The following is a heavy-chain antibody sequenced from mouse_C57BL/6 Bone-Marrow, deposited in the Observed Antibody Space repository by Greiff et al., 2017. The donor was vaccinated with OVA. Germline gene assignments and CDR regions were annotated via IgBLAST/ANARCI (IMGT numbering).Heavy chain of an antibody. CDR1: GYTFTDYN. J-gene: IGHJ4*01. V-gene: IGHV1-22*01. D-gene: IGHD1-1*01. CDR3: ARRLYYGSSERAMDRDY. Sequence: EVQLQQSGPELVKPGASVKMSCKASGYTFTDYNMHWVKQSHGKSLEWIGYINPNNGGTSYNQKFKGKATLTVNKSSSTAYMELRSLTSEDSAVYYCARRLYYGSSERAMDRDYWGQGTSVTVSS. CDR2: INPNNGGT.